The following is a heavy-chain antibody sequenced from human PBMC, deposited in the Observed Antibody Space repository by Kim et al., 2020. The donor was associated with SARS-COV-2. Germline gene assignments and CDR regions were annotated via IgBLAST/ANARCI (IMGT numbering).Heavy chain of an antibody. D-gene: IGHD5-18*01. V-gene: IGHV3-30*18. CDR1: GFTFSSYG. CDR2: ISYDGSNK. CDR3: AKDTSGYSYGWLYYYYYMDV. Sequence: GGSLRLSCAASGFTFSSYGMHWVRQAPGKGLEWVAVISYDGSNKYYADSVKGRFTISRDNSKNTLYLQMNSLRAEDTAVYYCAKDTSGYSYGWLYYYYYMDVWGKGTTVTAAS. J-gene: IGHJ6*03.